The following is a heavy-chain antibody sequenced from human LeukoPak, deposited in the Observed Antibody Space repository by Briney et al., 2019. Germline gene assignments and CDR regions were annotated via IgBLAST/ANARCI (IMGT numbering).Heavy chain of an antibody. CDR3: ACATRYDFWSDYPYYFDY. Sequence: ASVKVSCKASVYTLTSYDINWVRQATGQGLEWMGWMNPNSGNTGYAQKFQGRVTITRNTSITTAYMELGSLRSEDTAVYYCACATRYDFWSDYPYYFDYWGQGTLVTVSS. CDR1: VYTLTSYD. V-gene: IGHV1-8*03. D-gene: IGHD3-3*01. CDR2: MNPNSGNT. J-gene: IGHJ4*02.